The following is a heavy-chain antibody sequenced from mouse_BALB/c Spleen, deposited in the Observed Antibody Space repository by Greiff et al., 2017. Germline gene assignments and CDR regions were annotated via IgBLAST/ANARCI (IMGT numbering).Heavy chain of an antibody. CDR2: IWGDGST. J-gene: IGHJ4*01. Sequence: QVQLKESGPGLVAPSQSLSITCTVSGFSLTGYGVNWVRQPPGKGLEWLGMIWGDGSTDYNSALKSRLSISKDNSKSQVFLKMNSLQTDDTARYYCARLTGTRAMDYWGQGTSVTVSS. CDR1: GFSLTGYG. CDR3: ARLTGTRAMDY. V-gene: IGHV2-6-7*01. D-gene: IGHD4-1*01.